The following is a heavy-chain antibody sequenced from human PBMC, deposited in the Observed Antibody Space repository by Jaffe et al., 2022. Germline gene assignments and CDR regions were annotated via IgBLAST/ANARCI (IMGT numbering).Heavy chain of an antibody. Sequence: EVQLVESGGGLVQPGGSLRLSCAASGFTFSSYWMSWVRQAPGKGLEWVANIKQDGSEKYYVDSVKGRFTISRDNAKNSLYLQMNSLRAEDTAVYYCARDPYDYIWGSYRYTVASGGVRDAFDIWGQGTMVTVSS. CDR1: GFTFSSYW. V-gene: IGHV3-7*01. CDR3: ARDPYDYIWGSYRYTVASGGVRDAFDI. CDR2: IKQDGSEK. J-gene: IGHJ3*02. D-gene: IGHD3-16*02.